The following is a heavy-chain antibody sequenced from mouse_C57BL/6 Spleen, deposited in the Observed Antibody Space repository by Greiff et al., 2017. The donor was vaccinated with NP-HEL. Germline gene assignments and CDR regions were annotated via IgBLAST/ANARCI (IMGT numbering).Heavy chain of an antibody. CDR3: ARAPSYDYDYFDY. Sequence: VQVVESGPELVKPGASVKISCKASGYAFSSSWMNWVKQRPGKGLEWIGRIYPGDGDTNYNGKFKGKATLTADKSSSTAYMQLSSLTSEDSAVYFCARAPSYDYDYFDYWGQGTTLTVSS. CDR1: GYAFSSSW. V-gene: IGHV1-82*01. CDR2: IYPGDGDT. D-gene: IGHD2-4*01. J-gene: IGHJ2*01.